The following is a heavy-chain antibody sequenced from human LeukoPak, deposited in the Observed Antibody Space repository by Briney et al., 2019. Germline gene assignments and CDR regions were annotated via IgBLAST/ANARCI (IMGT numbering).Heavy chain of an antibody. CDR3: ARDEGYGDY. J-gene: IGHJ4*02. Sequence: SVKVSCKASGGAFISYTISWVRQAPGQGLEWMGRIIPILGIANYTQKFQGRVTITADKSTSTAYMELSSLRSGDTAVYYCARDEGYGDYWGQGTLVTVSS. CDR2: IIPILGIA. D-gene: IGHD5-12*01. V-gene: IGHV1-69*04. CDR1: GGAFISYT.